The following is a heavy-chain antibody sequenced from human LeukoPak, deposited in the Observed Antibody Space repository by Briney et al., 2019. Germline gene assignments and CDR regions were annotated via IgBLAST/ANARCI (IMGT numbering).Heavy chain of an antibody. J-gene: IGHJ4*02. CDR3: AKESNYDFWSGYYNY. CDR2: INGSGGST. V-gene: IGHV3-23*01. D-gene: IGHD3-3*01. Sequence: GGSLRLSCAASGFTFRNYAMSWVRQAPGKGLEWVSRINGSGGSTYNAYFVNGRITIARDNSTNTLYLLMSSLRAEDTAVYYCAKESNYDFWSGYYNYWGQGTLVTVSS. CDR1: GFTFRNYA.